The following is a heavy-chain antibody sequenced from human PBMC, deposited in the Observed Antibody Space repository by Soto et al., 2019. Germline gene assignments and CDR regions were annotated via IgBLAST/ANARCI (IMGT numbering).Heavy chain of an antibody. D-gene: IGHD5-12*01. V-gene: IGHV4-59*01. CDR3: ARAYGGFDNGLDV. J-gene: IGHJ6*02. CDR2: IYYSGST. CDR1: GDSIRSYY. Sequence: SETLSLTCTVSGDSIRSYYWTWIRQPPGKGLELIGYIYYSGSTRYNPSLKSRVTISVDMSKNQFSLKLSSVIAADTAVYYCARAYGGFDNGLDVWGQGTAVTVS.